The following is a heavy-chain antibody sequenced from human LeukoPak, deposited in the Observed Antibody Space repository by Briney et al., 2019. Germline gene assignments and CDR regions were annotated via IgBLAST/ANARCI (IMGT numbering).Heavy chain of an antibody. CDR1: GFTFRNYA. V-gene: IGHV3-23*01. D-gene: IGHD6-19*01. Sequence: SGGSLRLSCAASGFTFRNYALSWVRQAPGKGLEWVSSISGSGGSTYYADSVKGRFTISRDNSKNTLYVQMDSLRAEDTAVYYCAIVVVSGTDYYFGMDVWGQGTTVTVSS. CDR2: ISGSGGST. CDR3: AIVVVSGTDYYFGMDV. J-gene: IGHJ6*02.